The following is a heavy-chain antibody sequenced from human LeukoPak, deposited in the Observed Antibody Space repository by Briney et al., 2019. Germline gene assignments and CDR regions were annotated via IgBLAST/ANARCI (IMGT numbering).Heavy chain of an antibody. CDR3: ARDYYNTSGYYHGGY. CDR1: GFTFSSYV. CDR2: ISGSDDST. Sequence: GGSLRLSCAASGFTFSSYVMSWVRQAPGKGLQWVSTISGSDDSTYYADSVKGRFTISRDNSKNSLYLQMNSLRDEDTAVYYCARDYYNTSGYYHGGYWGRGTLVTVSS. J-gene: IGHJ4*02. D-gene: IGHD3-22*01. V-gene: IGHV3-23*01.